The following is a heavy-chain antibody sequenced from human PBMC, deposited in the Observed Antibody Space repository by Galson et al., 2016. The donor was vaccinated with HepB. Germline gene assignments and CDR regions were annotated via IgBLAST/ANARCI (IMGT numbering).Heavy chain of an antibody. D-gene: IGHD5-18*01. CDR1: GFIFSKYT. Sequence: SLRLSCAAPGFIFSKYTMHWVRQAPGKGLQYVSSISYNGETTHYADSVKGRFTISRDNSKNILYLQMSSLRVADTSVYYCVRQPTYGYPFDYWGQGTLVTVSS. V-gene: IGHV3-64D*08. CDR3: VRQPTYGYPFDY. J-gene: IGHJ4*02. CDR2: ISYNGETT.